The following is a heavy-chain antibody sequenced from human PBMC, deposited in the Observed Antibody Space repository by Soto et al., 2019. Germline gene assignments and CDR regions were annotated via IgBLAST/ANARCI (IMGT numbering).Heavy chain of an antibody. Sequence: GGSLRLSCAASGFTFSSYGMHWVRQAPGKGLEWVAVISYDGSNKYYADSVKGRFTISRDNSKNTLYLQMNSLRAEDTAVYYCAKDLYYYDSSGYYYVEYFQHWGQGTLVTVSS. V-gene: IGHV3-30*18. D-gene: IGHD3-22*01. J-gene: IGHJ1*01. CDR3: AKDLYYYDSSGYYYVEYFQH. CDR2: ISYDGSNK. CDR1: GFTFSSYG.